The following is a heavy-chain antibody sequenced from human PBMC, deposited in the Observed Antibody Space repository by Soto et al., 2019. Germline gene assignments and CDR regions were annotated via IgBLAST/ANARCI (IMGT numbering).Heavy chain of an antibody. D-gene: IGHD3-10*01. Sequence: PSETLSLTCSVSGASISSYYWSWIRQPPGKGLEWLAYIYYSGSTSYNPSLKSRVSISLDTSMNQFSLKLSSVTAADTAVYYCARPPRGNYGYPSYFDYWGQGTLVTVSS. J-gene: IGHJ4*02. CDR2: IYYSGST. V-gene: IGHV4-59*01. CDR1: GASISSYY. CDR3: ARPPRGNYGYPSYFDY.